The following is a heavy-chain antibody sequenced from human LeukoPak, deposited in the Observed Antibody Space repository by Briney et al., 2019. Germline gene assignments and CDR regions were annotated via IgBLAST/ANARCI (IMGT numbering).Heavy chain of an antibody. D-gene: IGHD3-10*01. CDR1: GFTFSSYW. Sequence: GGSLRLSCAASGFTFSSYWMHWVRQAPGKGLVWVSRINSDGSSTSYADSVKGRFTISRDNAKNTLYLQMNSLRAEDTAVYYCVKEPRYGSGSYFYFDYWGQGTLVTVSS. CDR2: INSDGSST. J-gene: IGHJ4*02. V-gene: IGHV3-74*01. CDR3: VKEPRYGSGSYFYFDY.